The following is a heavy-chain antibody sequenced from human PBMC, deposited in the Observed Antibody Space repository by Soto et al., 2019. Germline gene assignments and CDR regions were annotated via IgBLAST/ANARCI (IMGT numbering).Heavy chain of an antibody. J-gene: IGHJ4*02. V-gene: IGHV3-23*01. CDR1: GFTFSSYA. CDR2: ISGSGGST. CDR3: TRGGSLYDRTKGDY. Sequence: GGSLRLSCAASGFTFSSYAMSWVRQAPGKGLEWVSAISGSGGSTYYADSVKGRFTISRDNSKNTLYLQMNSLRAEDTAVYYCTRGGSLYDRTKGDYWGPGTQVTVSS. D-gene: IGHD3-16*01.